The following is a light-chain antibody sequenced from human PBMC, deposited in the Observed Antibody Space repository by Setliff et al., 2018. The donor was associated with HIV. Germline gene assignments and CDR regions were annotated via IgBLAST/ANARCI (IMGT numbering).Light chain of an antibody. CDR1: KIGSKS. CDR2: DDS. V-gene: IGLV3-21*02. J-gene: IGLJ1*01. Sequence: SYELTQPHSVSVATAQTARITCGGNKIGSKSVHWYQQKPGQAPVLVVYDDSDRPSGIPERISGSNSGNTATLTINRVEAGDEADYYCQVWDSSSDSYVFGTGTKVTVL. CDR3: QVWDSSSDSYV.